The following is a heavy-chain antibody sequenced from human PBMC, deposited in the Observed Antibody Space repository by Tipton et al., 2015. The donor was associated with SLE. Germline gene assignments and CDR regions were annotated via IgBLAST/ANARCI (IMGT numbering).Heavy chain of an antibody. CDR1: GASISSGTYY. CDR2: IYYTGST. D-gene: IGHD4-17*01. CDR3: ARSTFTYGDFDS. V-gene: IGHV4-31*03. Sequence: TLSLTCTVSGASISSGTYYWTWIRQHPEKGLEWIGFIYYTGSTNYNPSLKSRLTISVDTSNNHFSLNLGSVTAADSAMYFCARSTFTYGDFDSWGQGTLVTVSS. J-gene: IGHJ4*02.